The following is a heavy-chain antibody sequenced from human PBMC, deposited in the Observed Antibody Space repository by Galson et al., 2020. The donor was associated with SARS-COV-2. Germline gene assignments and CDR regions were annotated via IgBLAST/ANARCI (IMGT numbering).Heavy chain of an antibody. Sequence: ETSETLSLTCTVSGGSISSSSYYWGWIRQPPGKGLEWIGSIYYSGSTYYNPSLKSRVTISVDTSKNQFSLKLSSVTAADTAVYYCAREGYYYDSYDAFDIWGQGTMVTSSS. D-gene: IGHD3-22*01. J-gene: IGHJ3*02. CDR2: IYYSGST. V-gene: IGHV4-39*02. CDR1: GGSISSSSYY. CDR3: AREGYYYDSYDAFDI.